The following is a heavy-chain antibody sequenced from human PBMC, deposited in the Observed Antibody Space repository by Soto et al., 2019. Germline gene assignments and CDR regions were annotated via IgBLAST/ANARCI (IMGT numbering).Heavy chain of an antibody. CDR2: INAGNGNT. Sequence: QVQLVQSGAEEKKPRASVKVSCKASGYTFTSYAMHWVRQAPGQRLEWMGWINAGNGNTKYSQKFQGRVTITRDTSASTAYMELSSLRSEDTAVYYCARGITRPTPLDYWGQGTLVTVSS. CDR3: ARGITRPTPLDY. V-gene: IGHV1-3*05. D-gene: IGHD1-20*01. CDR1: GYTFTSYA. J-gene: IGHJ4*02.